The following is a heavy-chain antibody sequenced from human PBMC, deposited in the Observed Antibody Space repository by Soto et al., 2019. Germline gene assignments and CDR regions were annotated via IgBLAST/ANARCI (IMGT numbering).Heavy chain of an antibody. Sequence: SETLSLTCAVYGGSFSGYYWSWIRQPPGKGLEWIGEINHSGSTNYNPSLKSRVTISVDTSKNQFSLKLSSVTAADTAVYYCARARSGLRFAVYYYYYGMDVWGQGTTVTVSS. J-gene: IGHJ6*02. CDR2: INHSGST. CDR1: GGSFSGYY. V-gene: IGHV4-34*01. CDR3: ARARSGLRFAVYYYYYGMDV. D-gene: IGHD5-12*01.